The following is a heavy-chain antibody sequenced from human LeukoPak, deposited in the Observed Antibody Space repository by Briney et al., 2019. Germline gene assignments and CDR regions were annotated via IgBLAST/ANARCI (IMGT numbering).Heavy chain of an antibody. CDR2: ISSSSYI. V-gene: IGHV3-21*01. CDR3: ARDPLYYYDSSLDL. J-gene: IGHJ2*01. Sequence: GGSLRLSCAASGFTFSSYSMNWVRQAPGKGLEWVSSISSSSYIYYADSVKGRFTISRDNAKNSLYLQMNSLRAEDTAVYYCARDPLYYYDSSLDLWGRGTLVTVSS. D-gene: IGHD3-22*01. CDR1: GFTFSSYS.